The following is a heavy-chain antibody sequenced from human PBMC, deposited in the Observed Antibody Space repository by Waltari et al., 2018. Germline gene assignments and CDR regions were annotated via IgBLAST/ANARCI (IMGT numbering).Heavy chain of an antibody. Sequence: EVQLVESGGGLVQPGGSLRLSCAASGFTLSGTWLHWVRQVPGKGLVGVSRMSGDGSNKDYADSVKGRCTISRDKSKNTLYLQMNSLRAEDTAVYYCAKDRYSGYDDSPGADYWGQGTLVTVST. CDR1: GFTLSGTW. CDR2: MSGDGSNK. D-gene: IGHD5-12*01. V-gene: IGHV3-74*01. J-gene: IGHJ4*02. CDR3: AKDRYSGYDDSPGADY.